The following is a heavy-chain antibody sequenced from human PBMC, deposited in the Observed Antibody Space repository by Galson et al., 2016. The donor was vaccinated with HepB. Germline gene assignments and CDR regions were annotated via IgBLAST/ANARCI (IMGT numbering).Heavy chain of an antibody. CDR2: IFSGGST. V-gene: IGHV3-53*01. Sequence: SLRLSCAASDFTVNSHYLTWVRQAPGKGLEWVSIIFSGGSTFYADSVKGRFTISRDDSKNTLYLQMDSLRDEDKAVYFCARTAISHFDFWGQGSLVTVSS. J-gene: IGHJ4*02. CDR3: ARTAISHFDF. CDR1: DFTVNSHY.